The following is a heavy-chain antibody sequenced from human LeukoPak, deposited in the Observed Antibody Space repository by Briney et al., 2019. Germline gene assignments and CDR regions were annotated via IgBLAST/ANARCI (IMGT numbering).Heavy chain of an antibody. D-gene: IGHD3-10*01. Sequence: PGGSLRLSCAASGFTFSSYAMSWVRQAPGKGLEWVSAISGSGGSTYYANSVKGRFTISRDNSKNTLYLQMNSLRAEDTAVYYCAKLGYGSGSYSDYRGQGTLVTVSS. CDR1: GFTFSSYA. CDR2: ISGSGGST. V-gene: IGHV3-23*01. J-gene: IGHJ4*02. CDR3: AKLGYGSGSYSDY.